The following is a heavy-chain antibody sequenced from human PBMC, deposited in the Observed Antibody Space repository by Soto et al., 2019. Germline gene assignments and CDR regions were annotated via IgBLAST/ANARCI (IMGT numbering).Heavy chain of an antibody. CDR1: GGSVSGDTYY. J-gene: IGHJ4*02. Sequence: KTSETLSLTCTVSGGSVSGDTYYWNWIRQPPGKGLEWIGYIYYSGSTTYNPSLKSRVTISVDTSKNQFSLKLSSVTAADTAVYYCARDSVAVAGYFDYWGQGILVTVS. D-gene: IGHD6-19*01. V-gene: IGHV4-61*01. CDR3: ARDSVAVAGYFDY. CDR2: IYYSGST.